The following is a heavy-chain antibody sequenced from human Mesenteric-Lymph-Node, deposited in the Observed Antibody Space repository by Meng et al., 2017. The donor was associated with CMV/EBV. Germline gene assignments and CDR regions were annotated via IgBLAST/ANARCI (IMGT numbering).Heavy chain of an antibody. CDR2: ISSSSYYI. J-gene: IGHJ4*02. CDR1: GSSFSSHS. V-gene: IGHV3-21*01. Sequence: GESLKISCAASGSSFSSHSMNWVRQAPGKGLEWVASISSSSYYIHYADSVKGRFTISRDNAKSSLYLQMNSLRAEDTAVYYCARDGCSSTSCYDYWGQGTLVTVSS. CDR3: ARDGCSSTSCYDY. D-gene: IGHD2-2*01.